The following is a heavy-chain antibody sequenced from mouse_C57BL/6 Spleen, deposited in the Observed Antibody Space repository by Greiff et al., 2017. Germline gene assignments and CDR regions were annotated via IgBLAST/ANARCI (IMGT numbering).Heavy chain of an antibody. J-gene: IGHJ2*01. CDR3: AKWGYTYGPFDY. V-gene: IGHV1-42*01. CDR2: INPRTGGT. Sequence: EVQLQQSGPELVKPGASVKISCKASGYSFNGYYMNWVKQSPEKSLEWIGEINPRTGGTTYNQKFKAKATLTADKSSSTAYMQLHSLTSEVSAVYYWAKWGYTYGPFDYWGQGTTLTVAS. CDR1: GYSFNGYY. D-gene: IGHD2-12*01.